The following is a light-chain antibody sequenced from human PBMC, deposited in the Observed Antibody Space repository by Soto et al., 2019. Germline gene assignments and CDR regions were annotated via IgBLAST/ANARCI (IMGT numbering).Light chain of an antibody. CDR3: SSYTTSSTLVV. J-gene: IGLJ2*01. V-gene: IGLV2-14*01. Sequence: QSVLTQPASVSGSPGQSITISCTGTSSDVGGYNYVSWYQQYPGKAPKLMIYDVSNRPSGVSNRFSGSKSGSTAFLTISGLQAEDEADYYCSSYTTSSTLVVFGGGTKLTVL. CDR1: SSDVGGYNY. CDR2: DVS.